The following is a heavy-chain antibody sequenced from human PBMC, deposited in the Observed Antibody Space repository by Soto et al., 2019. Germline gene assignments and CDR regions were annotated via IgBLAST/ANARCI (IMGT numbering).Heavy chain of an antibody. J-gene: IGHJ6*04. CDR3: ARESTAMANYYYGMDV. CDR2: IIPIFGTA. CDR1: GGTFSSYA. V-gene: IGHV1-69*13. D-gene: IGHD5-18*01. Sequence: SVKVSCKASGGTFSSYAISWVRQAPGRGLEWMGGIIPIFGTANYAQKFQGRVTITADESTSTAYMELSSLRSEDTAVYYCARESTAMANYYYGMDVWGKGPTVTVSS.